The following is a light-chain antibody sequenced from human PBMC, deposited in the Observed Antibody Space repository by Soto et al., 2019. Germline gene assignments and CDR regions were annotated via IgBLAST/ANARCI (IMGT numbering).Light chain of an antibody. V-gene: IGKV3D-20*02. Sequence: EIVLTQSPGTLSLSPGERATLSCRASQSVSSGYVAWYQQKPGQSPRLLIYDASNRATGIPDRFSGSGSETEFTLTISSLQSEDYAIYYCQQYNNWPPWTFGQGTKGDIK. CDR2: DAS. CDR1: QSVSSGY. J-gene: IGKJ1*01. CDR3: QQYNNWPPWT.